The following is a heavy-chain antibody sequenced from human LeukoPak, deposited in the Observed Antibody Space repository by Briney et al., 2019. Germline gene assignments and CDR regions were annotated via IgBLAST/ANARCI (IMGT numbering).Heavy chain of an antibody. D-gene: IGHD5-24*01. CDR1: GGSISSYY. V-gene: IGHV4-59*01. CDR2: IYYSGST. Sequence: SETLSLTCTVSGGSISSYYWSWIRQPPGKGLEWIGYIYYSGSTNYNPSLKSRVTISVDTSKNQFSLKLSSVTAADTAVYYCAREMATISDAFDIWGQGTMVTVSS. J-gene: IGHJ3*02. CDR3: AREMATISDAFDI.